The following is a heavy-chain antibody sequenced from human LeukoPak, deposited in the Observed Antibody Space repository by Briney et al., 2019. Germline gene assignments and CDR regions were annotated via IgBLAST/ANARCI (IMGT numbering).Heavy chain of an antibody. V-gene: IGHV3-23*01. CDR2: ISGSGGTT. Sequence: GESLKISCAASGFSFSTYAMSWVRQAPGKGLEWVSAISGSGGTTWYADSVKGRFTISRDNSKNTLFLQMNSLRADDTAVYYCTKEGRLNWGQGTLVTVSS. J-gene: IGHJ4*02. CDR1: GFSFSTYA. D-gene: IGHD3-16*01. CDR3: TKEGRLN.